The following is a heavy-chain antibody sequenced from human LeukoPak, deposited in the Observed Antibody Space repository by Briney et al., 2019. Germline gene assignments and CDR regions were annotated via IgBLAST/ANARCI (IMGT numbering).Heavy chain of an antibody. Sequence: ASVKVSCKVSGYTLTELSMHWVRQAPGKGLEWMGGFDPEDGATIYAQRFQGRVTMTEDTSTDTAYMELSSLRSEDTAVYYCATVVLYSGYYFDYWGQGTLVTVSS. J-gene: IGHJ4*02. V-gene: IGHV1-24*01. CDR2: FDPEDGAT. CDR3: ATVVLYSGYYFDY. D-gene: IGHD5-12*01. CDR1: GYTLTELS.